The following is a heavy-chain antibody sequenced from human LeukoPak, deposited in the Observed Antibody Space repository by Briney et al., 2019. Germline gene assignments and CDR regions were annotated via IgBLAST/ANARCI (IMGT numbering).Heavy chain of an antibody. CDR2: ISSSSSYI. D-gene: IGHD5-18*01. V-gene: IGHV3-21*01. CDR1: GFTFSSYS. CDR3: ARVLGYSYGFDY. Sequence: GGSLRLSCAASGFTFSSYSMNWVRQAPGKGLEWVSSISSSSSYIYYADSVKGRFTISRDNAKNSLYLQVNSLRAEDTAVYYCARVLGYSYGFDYWGQGTLVTVSS. J-gene: IGHJ4*02.